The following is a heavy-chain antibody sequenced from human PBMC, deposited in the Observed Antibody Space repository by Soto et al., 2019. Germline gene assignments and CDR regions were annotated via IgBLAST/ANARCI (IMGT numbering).Heavy chain of an antibody. J-gene: IGHJ4*01. CDR1: GGSINSGDSY. Sequence: QVQLQESGPGLVRPSQTLSLTCTVSGGSINSGDSYWNWIRQNPEKGLEWIGYINYRGTTFYNRSLKSRIIISADTSENQFSLKLNSVTAADTAVYYCGRDAPGVAPYWGQGTLVTVSS. D-gene: IGHD2-15*01. CDR3: GRDAPGVAPY. CDR2: INYRGTT. V-gene: IGHV4-31*03.